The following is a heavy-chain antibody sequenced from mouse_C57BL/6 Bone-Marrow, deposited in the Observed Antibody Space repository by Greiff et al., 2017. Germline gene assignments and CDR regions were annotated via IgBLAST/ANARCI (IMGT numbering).Heavy chain of an antibody. CDR2: IYPGSGST. CDR3: ARDYYGPGYYFDY. V-gene: IGHV1-55*01. Sequence: QVQLQQPGAELVKPGASVKMSCKASGYTFTSYWITWVKQRPGQGLEWIGDIYPGSGSTNYNEKFKSQATLTVDTSSSTAYMQLSSLTAEDSAVYYGARDYYGPGYYFDYWGQGTTLTVSS. J-gene: IGHJ2*01. D-gene: IGHD1-2*01. CDR1: GYTFTSYW.